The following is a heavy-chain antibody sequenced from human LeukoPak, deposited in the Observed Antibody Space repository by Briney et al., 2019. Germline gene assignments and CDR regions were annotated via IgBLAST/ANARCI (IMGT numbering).Heavy chain of an antibody. CDR1: NGSISSYF. Sequence: SETLSLTCSVSNGSISSYFWNWVRLPPGKGLEWIGYIYYSGSTNYNPSLKSRVTISIDTSKNQFSLKVSSVTAADTAVYYCARGGMRYYDSGGHDYWGQGTLVTVSS. CDR3: ARGGMRYYDSGGHDY. J-gene: IGHJ4*02. D-gene: IGHD3-22*01. V-gene: IGHV4-59*01. CDR2: IYYSGST.